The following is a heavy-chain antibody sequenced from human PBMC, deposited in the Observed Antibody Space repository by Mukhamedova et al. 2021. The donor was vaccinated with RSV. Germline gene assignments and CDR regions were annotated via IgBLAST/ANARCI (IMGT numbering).Heavy chain of an antibody. J-gene: IGHJ4*02. D-gene: IGHD1-26*01. CDR2: GST. V-gene: IGHV4-61*07. CDR3: ARHYGVGALREED. Sequence: GSTNYNPSLKSRVTISVDTSKNQFSLKLSSVTAADTAVYYCARHYGVGALREEDWGQGTLVTVSS.